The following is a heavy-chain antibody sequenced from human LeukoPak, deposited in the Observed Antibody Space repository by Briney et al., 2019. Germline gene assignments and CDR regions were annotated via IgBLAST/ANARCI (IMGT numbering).Heavy chain of an antibody. CDR3: ARGFELDY. V-gene: IGHV3-7*01. J-gene: IGHJ4*02. Sequence: GRSLRLSSAASGFTFSSYAMHWVRQAPGKGLEWVANIKQEGSEKYYVGSVKGRFTISRDDARNSLYLQMNSLRAEDTAVYFCARGFELDYWGQGTLVTVSS. CDR1: GFTFSSYA. CDR2: IKQEGSEK.